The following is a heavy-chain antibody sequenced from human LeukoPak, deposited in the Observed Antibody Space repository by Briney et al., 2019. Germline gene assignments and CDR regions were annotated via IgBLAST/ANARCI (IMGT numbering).Heavy chain of an antibody. Sequence: GGSLSLSCAASGFTFSTYGMHWVRQAPGKGLEWVAFVRYDGSNKYYADSVKGRFTISRDNSKNTLYLQMNSLRPEDTAVYYCAKDLGYWGQGTLVTVSS. V-gene: IGHV3-30*02. CDR1: GFTFSTYG. CDR3: AKDLGY. D-gene: IGHD7-27*01. CDR2: VRYDGSNK. J-gene: IGHJ4*02.